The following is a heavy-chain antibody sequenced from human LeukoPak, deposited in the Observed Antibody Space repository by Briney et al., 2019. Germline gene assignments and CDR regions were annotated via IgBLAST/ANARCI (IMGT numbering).Heavy chain of an antibody. CDR2: ISSSGSTI. CDR1: GFTFSDYY. CDR3: ARDERITGTTFSYYYYMDV. D-gene: IGHD1-7*01. Sequence: GGSLRLSCAASGFTFSDYYMSWIRQAPGKGLEWVSYISSSGSTIYYADSVKGRFTISRDNAKNSLYLQMNSLRAEDTAVYYCARDERITGTTFSYYYYMDVWGKGTTVTVSS. V-gene: IGHV3-11*04. J-gene: IGHJ6*03.